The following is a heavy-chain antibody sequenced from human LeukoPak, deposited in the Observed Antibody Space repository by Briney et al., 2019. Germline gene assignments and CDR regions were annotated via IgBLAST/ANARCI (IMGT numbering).Heavy chain of an antibody. CDR1: GFTFTTYY. J-gene: IGHJ4*02. V-gene: IGHV3-7*01. Sequence: GGSLRLSCAASGFTFTTYYMSWVRQAPGKGLEWVASIKQDGSEKHYLDSVKGRFTISRDNAKSSLSLQMNTLRVEDTAVYYCARDGXXVSAMPFDYWGQGTLVTVSS. D-gene: IGHD2-2*01. CDR2: IKQDGSEK. CDR3: ARDGXXVSAMPFDY.